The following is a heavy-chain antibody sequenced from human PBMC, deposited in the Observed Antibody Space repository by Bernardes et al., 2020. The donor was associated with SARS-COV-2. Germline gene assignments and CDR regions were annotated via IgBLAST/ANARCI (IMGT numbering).Heavy chain of an antibody. CDR1: GGSLSGYY. CDR3: AKTIVGADYNYYYAMDV. D-gene: IGHD1-26*01. Sequence: SETLSLTCNVSGGSLSGYYWSWIRQPPGKGLEWIGFIYYSGSARYNPSLKSRVTISVDTSKNQFSLKLSSVTTADTAVYYRAKTIVGADYNYYYAMDVWGQGTTVTVSS. J-gene: IGHJ6*02. V-gene: IGHV4-59*01. CDR2: IYYSGSA.